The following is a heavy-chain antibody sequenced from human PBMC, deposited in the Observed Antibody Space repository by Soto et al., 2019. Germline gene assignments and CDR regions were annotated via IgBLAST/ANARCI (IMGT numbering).Heavy chain of an antibody. Sequence: GGSLRLSCAASGFTFSSYAMSWVRQAPGKGLEWVSAISGSGGSTYYADSVKGRFTISRDNSKNTLYLQMNSLRAEDTAVYYCATELVQSLYFYYCMDVWRERTTVTV. J-gene: IGHJ6*01. V-gene: IGHV3-23*01. D-gene: IGHD6-6*01. CDR2: ISGSGGST. CDR1: GFTFSSYA. CDR3: ATELVQSLYFYYCMDV.